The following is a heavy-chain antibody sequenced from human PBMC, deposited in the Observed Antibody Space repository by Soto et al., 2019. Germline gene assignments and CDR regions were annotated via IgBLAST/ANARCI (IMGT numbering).Heavy chain of an antibody. CDR2: TYYRSKWYN. CDR1: GDSVSSNSAA. CDR3: ARSSSGYDSFYYYYYMDV. J-gene: IGHJ6*03. Sequence: SQPLSLTCAISGDSVSSNSAAWNWIRQSPSRGLKWMGRTYYRSKWYNDYEVSVKSRITINPDTSKNQFSLQLNSVTPEDTAVYYCARSSSGYDSFYYYYYMDVWGKGTTVTVSS. V-gene: IGHV6-1*01. D-gene: IGHD5-12*01.